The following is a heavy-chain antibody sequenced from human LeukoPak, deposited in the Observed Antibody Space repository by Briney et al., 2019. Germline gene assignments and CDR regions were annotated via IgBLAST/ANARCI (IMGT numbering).Heavy chain of an antibody. D-gene: IGHD3-22*01. J-gene: IGHJ4*02. V-gene: IGHV1-8*01. CDR3: AREYYYDSSALPNDY. Sequence: MNPNSRNTGYAQKFQGRVTMTRNTSISTAYMELSSLRSEDTAVYYCAREYYYDSSALPNDYWGQGTLVTVSS. CDR2: MNPNSRNT.